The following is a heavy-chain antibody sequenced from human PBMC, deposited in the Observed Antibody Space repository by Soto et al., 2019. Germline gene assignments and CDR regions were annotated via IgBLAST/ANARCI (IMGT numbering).Heavy chain of an antibody. CDR3: AREDGRELGGPDAFDI. J-gene: IGHJ3*02. Sequence: GGSLRLSCAASGFTFSSYGMHWVRQAPGKGLEWVAVIWYDGSNKYYADSVKGRFTISRDNSKNTLYLQMNSLRAEDTAVYYCAREDGRELGGPDAFDIWGQGTMVTVSS. V-gene: IGHV3-33*01. D-gene: IGHD1-26*01. CDR2: IWYDGSNK. CDR1: GFTFSSYG.